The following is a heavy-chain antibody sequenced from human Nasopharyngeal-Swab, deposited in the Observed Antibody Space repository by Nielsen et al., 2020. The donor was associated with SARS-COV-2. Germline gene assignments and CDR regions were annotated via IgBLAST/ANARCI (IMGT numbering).Heavy chain of an antibody. D-gene: IGHD4-17*01. J-gene: IGHJ6*03. CDR1: GGSISTYY. V-gene: IGHV4-59*01. Sequence: SKTLSLTCTVSGGSISTYYWSWIRQPPGKGLEWIGYSYYSGSTNYNPSLKSRVTISVDTSKNQFSLKLSSVTAADTAVYYCARDATTKAYYYYMDVWGKGTTVTVSS. CDR3: ARDATTKAYYYYMDV. CDR2: SYYSGST.